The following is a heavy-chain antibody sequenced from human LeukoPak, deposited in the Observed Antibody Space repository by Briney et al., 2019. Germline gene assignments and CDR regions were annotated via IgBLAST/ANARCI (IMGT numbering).Heavy chain of an antibody. CDR1: GFRFSSYA. CDR2: ISGSGVST. V-gene: IGHV3-23*01. D-gene: IGHD3-3*01. Sequence: GGSLRLSCAASGFRFSSYAMSWVRQAPGKGLEWVSAISGSGVSTYYADSVKGRFTVSRDNPKNTLYLQMSSLRADDTAVYYCAKVVSGRFLESLGRGFDYWGQGTLVTVSS. J-gene: IGHJ4*02. CDR3: AKVVSGRFLESLGRGFDY.